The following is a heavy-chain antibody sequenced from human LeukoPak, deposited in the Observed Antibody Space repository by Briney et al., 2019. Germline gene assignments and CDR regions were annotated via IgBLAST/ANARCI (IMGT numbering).Heavy chain of an antibody. D-gene: IGHD6-13*01. Sequence: PGGSPRPSCVASGLAFSRYGMQWVRQAPGKGLVWVSRIVSDGRTTYADFVTGRFTISRDNVKNTVDLQMSSLGAEDTALYYCARGIAAEGSVAIDHWGQGSLVTVSS. CDR1: GLAFSRYG. V-gene: IGHV3-74*01. CDR3: ARGIAAEGSVAIDH. J-gene: IGHJ4*02. CDR2: IVSDGRT.